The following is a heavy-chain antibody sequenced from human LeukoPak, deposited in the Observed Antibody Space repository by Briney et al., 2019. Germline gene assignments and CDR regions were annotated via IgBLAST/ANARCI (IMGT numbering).Heavy chain of an antibody. CDR2: ISGSGGST. J-gene: IGHJ4*02. Sequence: GGSLRLSCAASGFTFSSYAMNWVRQAPGKGLAWVPSISGSGGSTYYADSVKGRFTISRDNSKNTLYLQMNSLRAEDTAVYYCAKARYCSGGSCYSDYWGQGTLVTVSS. CDR3: AKARYCSGGSCYSDY. V-gene: IGHV3-23*01. D-gene: IGHD2-15*01. CDR1: GFTFSSYA.